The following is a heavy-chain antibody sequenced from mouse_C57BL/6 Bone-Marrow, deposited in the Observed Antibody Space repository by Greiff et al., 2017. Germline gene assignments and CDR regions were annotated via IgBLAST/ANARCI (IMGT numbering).Heavy chain of an antibody. Sequence: QVQLQQSGAELAKPGASVKLSCKASGYTFTSYWMHWVKQRPGQGLEWIGYINPSSGYTKYNQKCKDKATLTADKSSSTAYMQLSSLTYEDSAVYYCARRGYDYDEAMDYWGQGTSVTVSS. V-gene: IGHV1-7*01. CDR1: GYTFTSYW. CDR2: INPSSGYT. CDR3: ARRGYDYDEAMDY. J-gene: IGHJ4*01. D-gene: IGHD2-4*01.